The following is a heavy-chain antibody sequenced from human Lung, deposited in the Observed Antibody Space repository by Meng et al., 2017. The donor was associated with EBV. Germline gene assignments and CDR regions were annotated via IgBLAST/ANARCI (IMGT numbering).Heavy chain of an antibody. V-gene: IGHV4-31*01. CDR1: GGSISSGGYY. Sequence: QVQLQESGPGLVKPSQTLSLTCTVSGGSISSGGYYWSWIRQHPGKGLEWIGYIYYSGSTYYNPSLKSLVSISVDTSNNQFSLKLSSVTAADTAVYYCATTTVRGVNWIDPWGQGTLVTVSS. D-gene: IGHD3-10*01. J-gene: IGHJ5*02. CDR3: ATTTVRGVNWIDP. CDR2: IYYSGST.